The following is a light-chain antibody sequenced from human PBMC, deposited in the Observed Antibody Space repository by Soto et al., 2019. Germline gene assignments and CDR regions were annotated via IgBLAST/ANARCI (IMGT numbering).Light chain of an antibody. CDR3: QHYGTTVYT. V-gene: IGKV3-20*01. CDR1: QSVGSNY. Sequence: DIVLTQSPGTLSLSPGERATLSCRASQSVGSNYLAWYQQKPGQAPRLLIYAAFSRATGIPDRFSGSGSGTDFTLTITRLEPEDFXVYYCQHYGTTVYTFGQGTKLEIK. J-gene: IGKJ2*01. CDR2: AAF.